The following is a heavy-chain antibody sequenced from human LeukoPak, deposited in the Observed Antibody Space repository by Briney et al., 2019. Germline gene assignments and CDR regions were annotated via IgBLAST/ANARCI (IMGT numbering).Heavy chain of an antibody. V-gene: IGHV1-2*02. CDR2: INPNSGGT. CDR1: GYTFTVYY. D-gene: IGHD4-17*01. J-gene: IGHJ4*02. CDR3: AISAMYGDYAFFYFDY. Sequence: ASVKVSRKASGYTFTVYYMHWVRQAPGQGLEWMGWINPNSGGTNYAQKFQGRVTMTRDTSISTAYMELSRLRSDDTAVYYCAISAMYGDYAFFYFDYWGQGTLVTVPS.